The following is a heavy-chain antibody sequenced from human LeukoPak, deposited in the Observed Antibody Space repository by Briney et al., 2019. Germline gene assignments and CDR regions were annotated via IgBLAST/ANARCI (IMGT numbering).Heavy chain of an antibody. CDR3: ARDTMVYYDSSGYYLNAFDI. V-gene: IGHV4-4*07. CDR1: GGSISSYY. CDR2: IYTSGST. D-gene: IGHD3-22*01. Sequence: SETLSLTCTVSGGSISSYYWSWIRQPAGKGLEWIGRIYTSGSTNYNPSLKSRVTMSVDTSKNQFSLKLSSVTAADTAVYYCARDTMVYYDSSGYYLNAFDIWGQGTMVTVSS. J-gene: IGHJ3*02.